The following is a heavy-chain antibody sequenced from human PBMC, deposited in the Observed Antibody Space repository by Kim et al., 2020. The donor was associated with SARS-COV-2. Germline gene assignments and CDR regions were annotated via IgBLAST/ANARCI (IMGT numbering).Heavy chain of an antibody. V-gene: IGHV4-31*03. CDR1: GGSISSGGYY. CDR3: ARDRGGAEVYDYVWGSYRHDAFDI. J-gene: IGHJ3*02. CDR2: IYYSGST. D-gene: IGHD3-16*02. Sequence: SETLSLTCTVSGGSISSGGYYWSWIRQHPGKGLEWIGYIYYSGSTYYNPSLKSRVTISVDTSKNQFSLKLSSVTAADTAVYYCARDRGGAEVYDYVWGSYRHDAFDIWGQGTMVTVSS.